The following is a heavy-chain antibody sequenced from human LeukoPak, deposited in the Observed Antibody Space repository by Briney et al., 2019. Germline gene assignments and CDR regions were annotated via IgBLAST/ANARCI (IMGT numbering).Heavy chain of an antibody. Sequence: GGSLRLSCAASGFTFSSYAMSWVRQAPGKGLEWVSAISGSGGTTYYADSVKGRFTISRDNSKNTLYLQMNSLRAEDTAVYYCAKVGYSSSWPRWGQGTLVTVSS. CDR2: ISGSGGTT. CDR3: AKVGYSSSWPR. CDR1: GFTFSSYA. J-gene: IGHJ4*02. D-gene: IGHD6-13*01. V-gene: IGHV3-23*01.